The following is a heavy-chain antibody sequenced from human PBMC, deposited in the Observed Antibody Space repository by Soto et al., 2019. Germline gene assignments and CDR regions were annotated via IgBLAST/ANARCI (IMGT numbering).Heavy chain of an antibody. CDR2: IYYSGST. D-gene: IGHD2-15*01. V-gene: IGHV4-39*01. J-gene: IGHJ4*02. Sequence: SETLSLTCIVSGGSISSSSYYWGWIRQPPGKGLEWIASIYYSGSTCYNPSLESRVTISVDTSKNQFSLKLSSVTAADTAVYYCEILRGYLDYWGQGTLVTVSS. CDR3: EILRGYLDY. CDR1: GGSISSSSYY.